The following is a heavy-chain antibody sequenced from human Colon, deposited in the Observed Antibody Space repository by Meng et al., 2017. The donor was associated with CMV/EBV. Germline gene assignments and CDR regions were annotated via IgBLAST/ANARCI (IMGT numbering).Heavy chain of an antibody. CDR2: IYYSGST. J-gene: IGHJ6*02. CDR3: ARDRSYCSSTSCYDGGYYYYGMDV. Sequence: LRLSCTVSGGSISSGGYYWSWIRQHPGKGLEWIGYIYYSGSTYYSPSLKSRVTISVDTSKNQFSLKLSSVTAADTAVYYCARDRSYCSSTSCYDGGYYYYGMDVWGQGTTVTVSS. CDR1: GGSISSGGYY. D-gene: IGHD2-2*01. V-gene: IGHV4-31*03.